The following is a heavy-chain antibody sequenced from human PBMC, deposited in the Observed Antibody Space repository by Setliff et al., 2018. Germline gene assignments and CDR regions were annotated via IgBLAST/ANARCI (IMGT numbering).Heavy chain of an antibody. CDR1: GFTFSDYY. J-gene: IGHJ6*02. CDR2: ISGSGSTI. V-gene: IGHV3-11*04. Sequence: GGSLRLSCAASGFTFSDYYMSWIRQAPGKGLEWVSYISGSGSTIYYADPVKGRFTISRDNAKNSLYLQMNSLRAEDTAAYYCARGSGYLTSFYYYYYGMDVWGQGTTVTVSS. CDR3: ARGSGYLTSFYYYYYGMDV. D-gene: IGHD5-12*01.